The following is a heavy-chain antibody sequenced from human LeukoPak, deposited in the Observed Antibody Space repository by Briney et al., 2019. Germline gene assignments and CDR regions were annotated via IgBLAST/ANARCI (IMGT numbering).Heavy chain of an antibody. Sequence: GRSLRLSCAASGFTFNSYGMHWVRQAPGKGLEWVAVIWYDGSNKYYADSVKGRFTISRDNSKNTLYLQMNSLRAEDTAVYYCAKEVGYDSSGYLSYWGQGTLVTVSS. D-gene: IGHD3-22*01. CDR2: IWYDGSNK. CDR1: GFTFNSYG. J-gene: IGHJ4*02. CDR3: AKEVGYDSSGYLSY. V-gene: IGHV3-33*06.